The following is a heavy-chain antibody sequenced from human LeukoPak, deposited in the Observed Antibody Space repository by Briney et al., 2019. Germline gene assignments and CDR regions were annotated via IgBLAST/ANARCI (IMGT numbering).Heavy chain of an antibody. V-gene: IGHV4-59*12. CDR1: GGSISSYY. CDR3: AREDCGGDCYLKDAFDI. J-gene: IGHJ3*02. Sequence: SETLSLTCTVSGGSISSYYWSWIRQPPGKGLEWIGYIYYSGSTNYNPSLKSRVTISVDTSKNQFSLKLSSVTAADTAAYYCAREDCGGDCYLKDAFDIWGQGTMVTVSS. CDR2: IYYSGST. D-gene: IGHD2-21*02.